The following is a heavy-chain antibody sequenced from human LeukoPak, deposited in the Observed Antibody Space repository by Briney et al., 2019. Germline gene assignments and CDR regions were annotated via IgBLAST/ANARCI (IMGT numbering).Heavy chain of an antibody. D-gene: IGHD3-3*01. Sequence: GGSLRLSCAASGFTFSDYSMNWVRQAPGKGLEWVSSIISTSSYIYYADSVKGRFTISRDNAKNSLYLQMNSLRAEDTAVYYCARGPAITIFGVVPTFDYWGQGTPVTVSS. CDR1: GFTFSDYS. CDR3: ARGPAITIFGVVPTFDY. V-gene: IGHV3-21*01. CDR2: IISTSSYI. J-gene: IGHJ4*02.